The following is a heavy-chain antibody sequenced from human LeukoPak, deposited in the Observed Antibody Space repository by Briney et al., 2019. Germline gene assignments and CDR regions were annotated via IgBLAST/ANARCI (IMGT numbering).Heavy chain of an antibody. V-gene: IGHV4-39*01. J-gene: IGHJ6*03. D-gene: IGHD2-2*02. CDR1: GGSISSGDYY. CDR3: ASHVRCDTTNCYTLASNYYMDV. CDR2: IYFTGIT. Sequence: PSESLSLTCTVSGGSISSGDYYWSWIRQPPGKGPEWIGSIYFTGITYHNPSLKSRVTISVDTSKNQFSLRLSSVTAAETAVYYCASHVRCDTTNCYTLASNYYMDVWGKGTTVTVSS.